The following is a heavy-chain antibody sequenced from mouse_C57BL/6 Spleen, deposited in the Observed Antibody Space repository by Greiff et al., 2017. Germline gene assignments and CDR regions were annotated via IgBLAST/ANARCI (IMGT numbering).Heavy chain of an antibody. D-gene: IGHD1-1*01. V-gene: IGHV1-50*01. CDR1: GYTFTSYW. CDR2: IDPSDSYT. J-gene: IGHJ2*01. Sequence: VQLQQPGAELVKPGASVKLSCKASGYTFTSYWMQWVKQRPGQGLEWIGEIDPSDSYTNYNQKFKGKATLTVDTSSSPAYMQLSSLTSEDSAVYYCARNDGSSYRNFDYWGQGTTLTVSS. CDR3: ARNDGSSYRNFDY.